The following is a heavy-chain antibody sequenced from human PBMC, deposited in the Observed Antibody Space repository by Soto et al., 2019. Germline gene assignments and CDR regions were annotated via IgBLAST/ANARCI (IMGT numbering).Heavy chain of an antibody. J-gene: IGHJ4*02. CDR3: ARAHIVVVTAIDYFDY. D-gene: IGHD2-21*02. CDR2: IYYSGST. CDR1: GGSISSGGYY. V-gene: IGHV4-31*03. Sequence: QVQLQESGPGLVKPSRTLSLTCTVSGGSISSGGYYWSWIRQHPGKGLEWIGYIYYSGSTYYNPSLKSRVTISVDTSKNQFSLKLSSVTAADTAVYYCARAHIVVVTAIDYFDYWGQGTLVTVSS.